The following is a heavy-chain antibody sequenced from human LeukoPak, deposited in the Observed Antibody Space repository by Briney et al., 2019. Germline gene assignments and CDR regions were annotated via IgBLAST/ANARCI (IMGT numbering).Heavy chain of an antibody. V-gene: IGHV3-11*05. J-gene: IGHJ4*02. CDR1: GFTFSDYY. Sequence: PGGSLRLSCAASGFTFSDYYMSWIRQAPGKGLEWVSYISTTSSFTNYADSVKGRFTISRDNAKNSLYLQTNSLRAEDTAVYYCARDLRLPWGGGQGPLVTVSS. CDR2: ISTTSSFT. CDR3: ARDLRLPWG. D-gene: IGHD3-16*01.